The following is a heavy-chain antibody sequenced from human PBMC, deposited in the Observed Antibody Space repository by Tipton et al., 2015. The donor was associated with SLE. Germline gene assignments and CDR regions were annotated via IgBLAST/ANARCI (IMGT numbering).Heavy chain of an antibody. CDR1: GGSISSYY. CDR3: ARARQGGIAARPHWFDP. D-gene: IGHD6-6*01. CDR2: IYYSGST. J-gene: IGHJ5*02. V-gene: IGHV4-59*01. Sequence: PGLVKPSETLSLTCTVSGGSISSYYWSWIRQPPGKGLEWIGYIYYSGSTNYNPSLKSRVTISVDTSKNQFSLKLSSVTAADTAVYYCARARQGGIAARPHWFDPRGQGTLVTVSS.